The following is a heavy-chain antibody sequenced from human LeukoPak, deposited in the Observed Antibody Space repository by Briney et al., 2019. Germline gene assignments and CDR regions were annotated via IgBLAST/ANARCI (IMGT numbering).Heavy chain of an antibody. Sequence: QPGGSLRLSCAASGFTFSSYAMSWVRQAPGKGLEWVAVISYDGSNKYYADSVKGRFTISRDNSKNALYLQMNSLRAEDTAVYYCARWYGAFDYWGQGTLVTVSS. V-gene: IGHV3-30-3*01. CDR1: GFTFSSYA. D-gene: IGHD1-14*01. CDR2: ISYDGSNK. J-gene: IGHJ4*02. CDR3: ARWYGAFDY.